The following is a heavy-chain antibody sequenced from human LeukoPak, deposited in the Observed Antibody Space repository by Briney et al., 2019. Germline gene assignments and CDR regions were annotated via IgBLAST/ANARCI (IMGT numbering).Heavy chain of an antibody. CDR2: IKTDGSIA. CDR1: GFSFSFYW. V-gene: IGHV3-74*01. Sequence: GGSLRLSCAASGFSFSFYWMHWVRQAPGKGPVWVSRIKTDGSIADYADSVKGRFTISRDNAKNIVYLQMNSLRADDTAVYYCARVTYYFYMDVWGKGTTVTVSS. CDR3: ARVTYYFYMDV. J-gene: IGHJ6*03.